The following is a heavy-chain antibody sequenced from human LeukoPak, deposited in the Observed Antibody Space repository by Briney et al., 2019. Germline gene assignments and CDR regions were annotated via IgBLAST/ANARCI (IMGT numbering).Heavy chain of an antibody. D-gene: IGHD3-22*01. V-gene: IGHV1-8*03. CDR1: GYTFTSYG. J-gene: IGHJ3*02. CDR3: ARNLYYYDSSGYYLQAFDI. Sequence: ASVKVSCKASGYTFTSYGINWVRQATGQGLEWMGWMNPNSGNTGYAQKFQGRVTITRNTSISTAYMELSSLRSEDTAVYYCARNLYYYDSSGYYLQAFDIWGQGTMVTVSS. CDR2: MNPNSGNT.